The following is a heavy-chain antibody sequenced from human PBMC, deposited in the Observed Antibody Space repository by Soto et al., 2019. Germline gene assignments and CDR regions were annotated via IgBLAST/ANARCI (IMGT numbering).Heavy chain of an antibody. CDR3: ARDLCSGGSCYSGY. J-gene: IGHJ4*02. V-gene: IGHV3-30-3*01. CDR1: GFTFSSFA. CDR2: ISYDGTSK. D-gene: IGHD2-15*01. Sequence: QVQLVESGGGVVQPGRSLRLSCTASGFTFSSFAMHWVRQAPGKVLEWVAVISYDGTSKYFADSVKGRFTISRDNSKNTLYLQMNSLRAEDTAVYFCARDLCSGGSCYSGYWGQGTLVTVSS.